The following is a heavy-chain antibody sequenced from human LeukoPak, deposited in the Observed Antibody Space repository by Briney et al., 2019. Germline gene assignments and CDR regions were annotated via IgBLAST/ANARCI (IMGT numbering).Heavy chain of an antibody. CDR2: ITSPVGHI. Sequence: PGGSLRLSCAASGFTFSSYGMHWVRQAPAKGLEWVASITSPVGHIYYADSLKGRITISRDNAKSSLYLQMNSLRAEDTAVYYCATDGQSSGWYGFDYWGHGTLVTVSS. J-gene: IGHJ4*01. CDR3: ATDGQSSGWYGFDY. D-gene: IGHD6-19*01. CDR1: GFTFSSYG. V-gene: IGHV3-21*01.